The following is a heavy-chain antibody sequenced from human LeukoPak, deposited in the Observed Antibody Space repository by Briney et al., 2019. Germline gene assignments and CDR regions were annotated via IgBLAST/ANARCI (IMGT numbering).Heavy chain of an antibody. Sequence: SVKVSCKASGGTFSSYAISWVRQAPGQGLEWMGRIIPILGIANYAQKFQGRVTITADKSTSTAYMELSSLRSEDTAVYYCARSYYGSGSYFPSPWGGYFDYWGQGTLVTISS. CDR2: IIPILGIA. J-gene: IGHJ4*02. D-gene: IGHD3-10*01. CDR1: GGTFSSYA. CDR3: ARSYYGSGSYFPSPWGGYFDY. V-gene: IGHV1-69*04.